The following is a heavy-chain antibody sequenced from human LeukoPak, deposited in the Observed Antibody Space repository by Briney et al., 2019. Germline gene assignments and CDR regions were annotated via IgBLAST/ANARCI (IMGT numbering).Heavy chain of an antibody. D-gene: IGHD3-10*01. Sequence: PGGSLRLSCAASGFTVSSNYMSWVRQAPGKGLEWVAVISYDGSNKYYADSVKGRFTISRDNAKNSLYLQMNSLRAEDTAVYYCARGGTGKRNWFDPWGQGTLVTVSS. CDR3: ARGGTGKRNWFDP. J-gene: IGHJ5*02. CDR2: ISYDGSNK. V-gene: IGHV3-30*03. CDR1: GFTVSSNY.